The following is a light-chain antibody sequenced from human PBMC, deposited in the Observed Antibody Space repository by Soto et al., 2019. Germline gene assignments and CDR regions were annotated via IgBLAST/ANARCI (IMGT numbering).Light chain of an antibody. CDR2: WAS. J-gene: IGKJ2*01. V-gene: IGKV4-1*01. Sequence: DIVLTQSPDSLAVSLGERATINCKSSQSVFYSTNNKNSLAWYQQKPGQPPKLLFYWASTRESGVADRFGGSGSGTDFTLTIGSLQAEDVAVYYCQQYYDIPYTFGQGTRLEI. CDR3: QQYYDIPYT. CDR1: QSVFYSTNNKNS.